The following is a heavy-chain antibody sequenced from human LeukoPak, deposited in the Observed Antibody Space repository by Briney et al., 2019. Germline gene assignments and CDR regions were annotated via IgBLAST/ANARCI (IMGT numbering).Heavy chain of an antibody. CDR2: IWYDGSNK. CDR3: ARDNYYDSSGYDY. J-gene: IGHJ4*02. D-gene: IGHD3-22*01. Sequence: GGSLRLSCAASGFTFSSYGMHWVRQAPGKGLEWVAVIWYDGSNKYYADSVKGRFTISRDNAKNSLYLQMNSLRAEDTAVYYCARDNYYDSSGYDYWGQGTLVTVSS. CDR1: GFTFSSYG. V-gene: IGHV3-33*01.